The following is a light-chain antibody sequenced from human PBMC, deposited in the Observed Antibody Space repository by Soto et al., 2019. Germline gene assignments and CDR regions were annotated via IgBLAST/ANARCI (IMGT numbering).Light chain of an antibody. J-gene: IGKJ1*01. Sequence: ILMTQSASSLSASPGDRVTITCRASQGISSYLAWYQQKPGKAPKLLIYAASSLQSGVPSRFSGSGSGTDFTLTISSLQPEDFATYYCQQSYSTPQTFGQGTKVDIK. V-gene: IGKV1-39*01. CDR1: QGISSY. CDR2: AAS. CDR3: QQSYSTPQT.